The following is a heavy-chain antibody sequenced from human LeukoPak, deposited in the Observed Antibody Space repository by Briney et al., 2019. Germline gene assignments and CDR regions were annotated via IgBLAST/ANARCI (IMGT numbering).Heavy chain of an antibody. CDR2: ISYDGSNK. CDR1: GFTFSSYA. CDR3: ARGVDVELDY. Sequence: GGSLRLSCAASGFTFSSYAMHWVRQAPGKGLEWVAVISYDGSNKYYADSVKGRFTISRDNSKNTLYLQMNSLGAEDTAVYYCARGVDVELDYWGQGTLVTVSS. D-gene: IGHD1-7*01. V-gene: IGHV3-30*04. J-gene: IGHJ4*02.